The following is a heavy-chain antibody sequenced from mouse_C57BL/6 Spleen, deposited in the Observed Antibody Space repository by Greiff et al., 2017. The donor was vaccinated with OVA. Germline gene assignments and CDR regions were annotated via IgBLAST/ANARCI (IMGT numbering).Heavy chain of an antibody. V-gene: IGHV1-26*01. CDR3: ARRGGYSYYFDY. Sequence: EVQLQQSGPELVKPGASVKISCKASGYTFTDYYMNWVKQSHGKSLEWIGDINPNNGGTSYNQKFKGKATLTVDKSSSTAYMELRSLTSEDSAVYYCARRGGYSYYFDYWGQGTTLTVSS. CDR2: INPNNGGT. CDR1: GYTFTDYY. J-gene: IGHJ2*01. D-gene: IGHD3-1*01.